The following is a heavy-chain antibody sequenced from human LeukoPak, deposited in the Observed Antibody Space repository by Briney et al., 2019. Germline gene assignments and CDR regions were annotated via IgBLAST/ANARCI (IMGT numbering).Heavy chain of an antibody. D-gene: IGHD2-21*01. CDR1: GFTFSSYA. CDR2: ISYDGSNK. J-gene: IGHJ4*02. V-gene: IGHV3-30*14. CDR3: AGEGGGPCGPLDY. Sequence: PGGSLRLSCAASGFTFSSYAMHWVRQAPGKGLEWVAVISYDGSNKYYADSVKGRFTISRDNSKNALYLQMNSLRAEDTAVYYCAGEGGGPCGPLDYWGQGTLVTVSS.